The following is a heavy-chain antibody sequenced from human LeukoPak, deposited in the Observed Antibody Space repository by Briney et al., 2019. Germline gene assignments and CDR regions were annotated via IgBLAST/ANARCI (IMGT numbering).Heavy chain of an antibody. CDR2: IYPGDSDT. CDR3: ARGSLRFLEWLPYFDY. D-gene: IGHD3-3*01. J-gene: IGHJ4*02. Sequence: GESLKISCKGSGYSFTSYWIGWVRQLPGKGLEWMGIIYPGDSDTRYSPSFQGQVTISADKSISTAYLQWSSLKASDTAMYYCARGSLRFLEWLPYFDYWGQGTLVTVSS. V-gene: IGHV5-51*01. CDR1: GYSFTSYW.